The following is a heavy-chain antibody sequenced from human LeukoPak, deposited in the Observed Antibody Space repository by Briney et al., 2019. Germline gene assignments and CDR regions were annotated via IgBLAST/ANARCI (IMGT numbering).Heavy chain of an antibody. D-gene: IGHD6-13*01. CDR1: GYTLTELS. J-gene: IGHJ6*02. CDR2: FVPEDGKT. Sequence: ASVKVSCKVSGYTLTELSMFWVRQAPGKGLEWMGSFVPEDGKTVYAQKFQGRVTMTEDTSTDTAYMELSSLRSEDTAVYYCATGYLVTAGLMDVWGQGTTVTVSS. CDR3: ATGYLVTAGLMDV. V-gene: IGHV1-24*01.